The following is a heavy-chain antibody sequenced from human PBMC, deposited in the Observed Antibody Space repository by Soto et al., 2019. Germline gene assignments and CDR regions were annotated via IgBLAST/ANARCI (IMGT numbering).Heavy chain of an antibody. CDR3: ARWMGFGNRNRASDI. CDR1: GGSISSADYF. CDR2: IYYRGST. V-gene: IGHV4-30-4*01. Sequence: QVQLQESGPGLVKSPQTLSLTCTVSGGSISSADYFWTWIRQPPGKGLEWIGYIYYRGSTYYNLSLETRLTISVDTSKNHFSLKLSSVTAADTAVYNCARWMGFGNRNRASDIWGQGTMVTVSS. D-gene: IGHD3-10*01. J-gene: IGHJ3*02.